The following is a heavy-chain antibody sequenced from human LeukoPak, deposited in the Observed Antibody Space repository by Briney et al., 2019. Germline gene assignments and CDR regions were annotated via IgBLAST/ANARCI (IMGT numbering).Heavy chain of an antibody. CDR3: ARDNSAGEIAWWFDP. V-gene: IGHV1-46*01. J-gene: IGHJ5*02. D-gene: IGHD2-21*01. CDR1: GYTFTSYG. Sequence: ASVKVSCKASGYTFTSYGISWVRQAPGQGLEWVGLINPTGTTTLYAPKFQGRVTLTRDMSTSTDYMELRNLKSEDTAIYYCARDNSAGEIAWWFDPWGQGTLVTVSS. CDR2: INPTGTTT.